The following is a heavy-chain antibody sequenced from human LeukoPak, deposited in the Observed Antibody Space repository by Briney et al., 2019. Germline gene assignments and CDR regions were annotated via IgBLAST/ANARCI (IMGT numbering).Heavy chain of an antibody. CDR1: GGSISRDY. V-gene: IGHV4-59*12. CDR3: ASEEPVAGTLFGY. Sequence: SETLSLTCTVSGGSISRDYWSWIRQPPGKGLEWIGEIYHSGSTNYNPSLKSRVTISVDKSKNQFSLKLSSVTAADTAVYYCASEEPVAGTLFGYWGQGTLVTVSS. J-gene: IGHJ4*02. D-gene: IGHD6-19*01. CDR2: IYHSGST.